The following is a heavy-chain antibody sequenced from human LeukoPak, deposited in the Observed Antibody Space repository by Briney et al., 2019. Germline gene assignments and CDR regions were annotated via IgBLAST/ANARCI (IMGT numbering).Heavy chain of an antibody. Sequence: ASVKVSCKASGYTFTSYDINWVRQATGQGLEWMGWMNPNSGNTGYAQKFQGRVTITRNTSISTAYMELSSLRSEDTAVYYCARRMGISYSELGRHPSYYYYYYMDVWGKGTTVTVSS. CDR1: GYTFTSYD. J-gene: IGHJ6*03. D-gene: IGHD7-27*01. CDR2: MNPNSGNT. CDR3: ARRMGISYSELGRHPSYYYYYYMDV. V-gene: IGHV1-8*03.